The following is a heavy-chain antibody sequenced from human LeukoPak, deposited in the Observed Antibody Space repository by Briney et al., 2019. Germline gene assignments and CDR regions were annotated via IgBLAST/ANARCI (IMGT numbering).Heavy chain of an antibody. CDR1: GFTFNTYG. Sequence: GGSLRLSCAVSGFTFNTYGIHWVRQTPNKGLEWVALISYDGTNKYYADSVKGRFTISRDNSKNTLYLQMNSLRAEDTAVYYCARGEDLTTVTTTTDYWGQGTLVTVSS. J-gene: IGHJ4*02. V-gene: IGHV3-30*03. D-gene: IGHD4-17*01. CDR3: ARGEDLTTVTTTTDY. CDR2: ISYDGTNK.